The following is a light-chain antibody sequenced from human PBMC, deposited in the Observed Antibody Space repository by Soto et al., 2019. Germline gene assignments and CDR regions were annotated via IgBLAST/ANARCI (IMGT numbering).Light chain of an antibody. CDR2: DVS. CDR1: SSDVGGSNY. Sequence: QSALTQPASVSGSPGQSITISCTGTSSDVGGSNYVSWYQQHPGKAPKLMIYDVSNRPSGVSNRFSGSKSGNTASLTISGPQAGTMADYYCGSYTTTSPLSAFGTGPRSPS. V-gene: IGLV2-14*03. CDR3: GSYTTTSPLSA. J-gene: IGLJ1*01.